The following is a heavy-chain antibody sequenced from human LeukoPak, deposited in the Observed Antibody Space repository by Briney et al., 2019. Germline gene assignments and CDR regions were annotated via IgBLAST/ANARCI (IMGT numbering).Heavy chain of an antibody. CDR2: IYHSGST. D-gene: IGHD3-10*01. CDR1: GYSINSGYY. Sequence: SETLSLTCTVSGYSINSGYYWGWIRQPPGKGLEWIGSIYHSGSTYNNPSLESRVTISVDTSKNQFSLKLSSVTAADTAVYYCAGNYYGSGSYYSEDRYWGQGTLVTVSS. J-gene: IGHJ4*02. CDR3: AGNYYGSGSYYSEDRY. V-gene: IGHV4-38-2*02.